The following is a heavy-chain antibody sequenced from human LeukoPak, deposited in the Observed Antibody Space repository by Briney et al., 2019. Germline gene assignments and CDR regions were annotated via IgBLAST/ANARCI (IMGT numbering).Heavy chain of an antibody. Sequence: ASVKVSCKASGYIFSAYHIHWVRQAPGQGLEWMGWIYPKSGGTTYGQKFQGRVTMTRDTSIRTGYMELTRLRSDDTAIYFCASERYSVYGSSPLEIWGPGTMVIVSS. CDR2: IYPKSGGT. J-gene: IGHJ3*02. D-gene: IGHD5/OR15-5a*01. CDR3: ASERYSVYGSSPLEI. CDR1: GYIFSAYH. V-gene: IGHV1-2*02.